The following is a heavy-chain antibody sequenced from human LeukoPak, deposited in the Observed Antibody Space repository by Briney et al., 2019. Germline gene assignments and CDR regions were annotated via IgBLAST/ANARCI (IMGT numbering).Heavy chain of an antibody. CDR1: GGSFSGYY. CDR3: ARGYGDYLDNWFDP. J-gene: IGHJ5*02. D-gene: IGHD4-17*01. CDR2: INHSGST. V-gene: IGHV4-34*01. Sequence: RSETLSLTCAVYGGSFSGYYWSWIRQPPGKGLEWIGEINHSGSTNYNPSLKSRVTISVDTSKNQFSLKLSSVTAADTAVYYCARGYGDYLDNWFDPWGQGTLVTVSS.